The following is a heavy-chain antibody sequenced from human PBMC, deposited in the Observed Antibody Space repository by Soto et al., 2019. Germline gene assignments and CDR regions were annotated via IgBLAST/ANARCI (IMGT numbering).Heavy chain of an antibody. V-gene: IGHV4-31*03. CDR3: VRLNCVTNCRVGGGFDI. CDR2: ISYSGTA. D-gene: IGHD2-15*01. Sequence: PSETPSPTRPVPGDSLIRGGFFWTRIPTQPGMGLQWIGYISYSGTAYYSPSLESRTTISYDTSTNQSFVRLTSVTAADSAMYYCVRLNCVTNCRVGGGFDIWGQGTTVTVSS. CDR1: GDSLIRGGFF. J-gene: IGHJ3*02.